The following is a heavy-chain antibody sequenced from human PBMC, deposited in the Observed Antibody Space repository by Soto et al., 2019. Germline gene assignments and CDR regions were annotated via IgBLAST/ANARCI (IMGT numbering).Heavy chain of an antibody. J-gene: IGHJ3*02. CDR1: GFTFSSYD. CDR2: IGTAGDT. CDR3: ARAGGHGAFDI. V-gene: IGHV3-13*01. Sequence: GGSLRLSCAASGFTFSSYDMHWVRQATGKGLEWVSAIGTAGDTYYPGSVKGRFTISRENAKNSLYLQMNSLRAGDTAVYYCARAGGHGAFDIWGQGTMVTVSS.